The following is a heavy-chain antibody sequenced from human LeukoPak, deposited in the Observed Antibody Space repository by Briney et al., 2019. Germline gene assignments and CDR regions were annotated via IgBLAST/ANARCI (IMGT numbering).Heavy chain of an antibody. CDR3: VYGDYALFDYYYGMDV. CDR1: GYTFTSYG. D-gene: IGHD4-17*01. J-gene: IGHJ6*02. V-gene: IGHV1-18*01. Sequence: ASVKVSCKASGYTFTSYGISWVRQAPGQGLEWMGWISAYNGNTNYAQKLQGRVTMTTDTSTSTAYMELRSLRSDDTAVYYCVYGDYALFDYYYGMDVWGQGTTVTVSS. CDR2: ISAYNGNT.